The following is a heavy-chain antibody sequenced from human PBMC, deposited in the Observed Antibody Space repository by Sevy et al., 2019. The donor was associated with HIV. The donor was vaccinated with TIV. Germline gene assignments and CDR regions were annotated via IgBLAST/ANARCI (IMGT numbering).Heavy chain of an antibody. D-gene: IGHD6-19*01. CDR2: ISYDGSNK. CDR1: GFTFSSYA. V-gene: IGHV3-30*04. Sequence: GGSLRLSCAASGFTFSSYAMHWVRQAPGKGLEWVAVISYDGSNKYYADSVKGRFTISRDNSKNTLYQQMNSLRAEDTAVYYCAREGVAAAFDYWGQGTLVTVSS. J-gene: IGHJ4*02. CDR3: AREGVAAAFDY.